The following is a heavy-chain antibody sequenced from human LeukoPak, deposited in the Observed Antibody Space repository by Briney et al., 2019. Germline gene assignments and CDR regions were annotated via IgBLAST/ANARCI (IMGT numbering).Heavy chain of an antibody. CDR3: ARDHSSSWPPYNWFDP. D-gene: IGHD6-13*01. J-gene: IGHJ5*02. CDR2: ISAYNGNT. Sequence: ASVKVSCKASGYTFTSYGISWVRQAPGQGLEWMGWISAYNGNTNYAQKLQGRVTMTTDTSTSTAYMELRSLRSEDTAVYYCARDHSSSWPPYNWFDPWGQGTLVTVSS. CDR1: GYTFTSYG. V-gene: IGHV1-18*01.